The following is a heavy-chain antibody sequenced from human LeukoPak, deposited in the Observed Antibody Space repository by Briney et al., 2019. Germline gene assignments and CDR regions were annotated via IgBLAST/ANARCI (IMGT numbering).Heavy chain of an antibody. Sequence: PSETLSLTCIVSGYSIISDYFWGWVRQPPGKGPEWIGSIFHSGDVYYNPSPTSRVTLSVDPSNNRFSLKVTSVTAADTAIYYCARVVASTSIDFWGQGTLVTVSS. CDR1: GYSIISDYF. D-gene: IGHD2-15*01. CDR3: ARVVASTSIDF. J-gene: IGHJ4*02. V-gene: IGHV4-38-2*02. CDR2: IFHSGDV.